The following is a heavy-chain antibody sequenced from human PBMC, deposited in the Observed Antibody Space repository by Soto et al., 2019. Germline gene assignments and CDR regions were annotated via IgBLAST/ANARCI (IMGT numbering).Heavy chain of an antibody. V-gene: IGHV4-39*02. Sequence: SDTLFHTSSVSGRSIMNRMYNWSWIRWPPGKRLKRIGGIYFSGSIYYNPSLKSRITISVDTSKHHISLKISSVTAAEAAVYYCASSNYDSPIPLYYWGQATLVTVSS. CDR2: IYFSGSI. CDR1: GRSIMNRMYN. D-gene: IGHD3-22*01. CDR3: ASSNYDSPIPLYY. J-gene: IGHJ4*02.